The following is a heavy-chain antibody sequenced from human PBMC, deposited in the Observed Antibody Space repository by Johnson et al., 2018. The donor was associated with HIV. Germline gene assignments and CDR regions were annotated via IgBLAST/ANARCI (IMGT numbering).Heavy chain of an antibody. CDR1: GFTFSSYA. CDR2: ISGSGGST. D-gene: IGHD3-22*01. CDR3: AKPVQYYYDSSGYYSDAFDI. V-gene: IGHV3-23*04. J-gene: IGHJ3*02. Sequence: VQLVESGGGLVQPGGSLRLSCAASGFTFSSYAMSWVRQAPGKGLEWVSAISGSGGSTYYADSVKGRFTISRDNSKNTLYLQMNCLRAEDTAVYYCAKPVQYYYDSSGYYSDAFDIWGQGTMVTVSS.